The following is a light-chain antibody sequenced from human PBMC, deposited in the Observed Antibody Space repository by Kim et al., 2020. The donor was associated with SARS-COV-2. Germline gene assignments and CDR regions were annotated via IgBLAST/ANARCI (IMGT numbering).Light chain of an antibody. CDR3: GADHGSGSNFVSV. Sequence: QPVLTQPPSASASLGASVTLTCTLSSGYSNYKVDWYQQRPGKGPRFVMRVGTGGIVGSKGGGIPDRFSVLGSGLNRYLTIKNIQEEDESDYHCGADHGSGSNFVSVFGGGTQLTVL. V-gene: IGLV9-49*01. CDR1: SGYSNYK. J-gene: IGLJ2*01. CDR2: VGTGGIVG.